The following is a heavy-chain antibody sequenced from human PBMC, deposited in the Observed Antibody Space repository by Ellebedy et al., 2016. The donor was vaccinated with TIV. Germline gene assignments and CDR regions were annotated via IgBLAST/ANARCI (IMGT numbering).Heavy chain of an antibody. CDR3: TRDGRDIVVVPAAIPDY. Sequence: GGSLRLSXTASGFTFGDYAMSWFRQAPGKGLEWVGFIRSKAYGGTTEYAASVKGRFTISRDDSKSIAYLQMNSLKTEDTAVYYCTRDGRDIVVVPAAIPDYWGQGTLVTVSS. V-gene: IGHV3-49*03. CDR1: GFTFGDYA. J-gene: IGHJ4*02. D-gene: IGHD2-2*01. CDR2: IRSKAYGGTT.